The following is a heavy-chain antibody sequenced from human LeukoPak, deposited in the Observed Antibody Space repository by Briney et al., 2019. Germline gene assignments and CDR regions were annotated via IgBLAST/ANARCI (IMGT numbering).Heavy chain of an antibody. J-gene: IGHJ4*02. Sequence: SETLSLTCAVSGYSISSGYYWGWIRQPPGKGLEWIGSIYHSGSTYYNPSLKSRVTISVGTSKNQFSLKLSSVTAADTAVYYCARLRCSSTSCYLGYYFDYWGQGTLVTVSS. V-gene: IGHV4-38-2*01. CDR2: IYHSGST. D-gene: IGHD2-2*01. CDR1: GYSISSGYY. CDR3: ARLRCSSTSCYLGYYFDY.